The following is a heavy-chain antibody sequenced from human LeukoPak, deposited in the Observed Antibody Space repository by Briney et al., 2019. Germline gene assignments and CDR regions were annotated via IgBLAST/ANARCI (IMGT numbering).Heavy chain of an antibody. CDR1: GDSVSANSVT. CDR3: ARAGSGHYTY. V-gene: IGHV6-1*01. D-gene: IGHD3-10*01. CDR2: TYYRSKWFY. J-gene: IGHJ4*02. Sequence: SQTLSLTCVISGDSVSANSVTWHWIRQSPSRGLKWLGRTYYRSKWFYDFAPSVRSRITINADTSKNQFSPHLNSVTPEDTAVYYCARAGSGHYTYWGQGTLVTVSS.